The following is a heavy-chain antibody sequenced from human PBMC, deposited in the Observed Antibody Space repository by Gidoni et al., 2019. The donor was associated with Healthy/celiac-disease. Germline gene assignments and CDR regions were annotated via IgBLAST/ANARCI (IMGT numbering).Heavy chain of an antibody. CDR2: INHSGST. D-gene: IGHD6-13*01. Sequence: QVQLQQWGAGLLKPSETLSLTCAVYGGSFSGYYWSWIRQPPGKGLEWIGEINHSGSTNYNPSLKSRVTISVDTSKNQFSLKLSSVTAADTAVYYCARAFGRIAAGIYYYYGMDVWGQGTTVTVSS. CDR3: ARAFGRIAAGIYYYYGMDV. CDR1: GGSFSGYY. J-gene: IGHJ6*02. V-gene: IGHV4-34*01.